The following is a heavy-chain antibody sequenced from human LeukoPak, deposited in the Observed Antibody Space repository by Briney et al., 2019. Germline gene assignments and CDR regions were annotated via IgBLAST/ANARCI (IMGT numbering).Heavy chain of an antibody. D-gene: IGHD3-22*01. J-gene: IGHJ3*02. V-gene: IGHV4-59*01. Sequence: SETLSLTCTVSGGSISSYYWSWIRQPPGKGLEWIGYIYYSGSTNYNPSLKSRVTISVDTSKNQFSLKLSSVTAADTAVYYCARFGNYYDSSGYYSLDAFDIWGQGTMVTVSS. CDR3: ARFGNYYDSSGYYSLDAFDI. CDR1: GGSISSYY. CDR2: IYYSGST.